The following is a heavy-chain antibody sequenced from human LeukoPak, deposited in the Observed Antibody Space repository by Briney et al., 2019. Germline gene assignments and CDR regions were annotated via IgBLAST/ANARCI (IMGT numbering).Heavy chain of an antibody. CDR1: GFTFSSYA. Sequence: GSLRLSCAASGFTFSSYAMSWVRQAPGKGLEWVSAISGSGGSSTYYAVSVKGRFTISRDNSKNTLYLQMNSLRAEDTAVYYCANSAAVGTFYWGQGTLVTVSS. CDR3: ANSAAVGTFY. V-gene: IGHV3-23*01. CDR2: ISGSGGSST. J-gene: IGHJ4*02. D-gene: IGHD6-13*01.